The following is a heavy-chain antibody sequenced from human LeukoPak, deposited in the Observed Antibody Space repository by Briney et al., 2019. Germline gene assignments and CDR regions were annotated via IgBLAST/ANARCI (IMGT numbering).Heavy chain of an antibody. CDR1: GFTFSSYA. D-gene: IGHD2-21*02. V-gene: IGHV3-23*01. J-gene: IGHJ4*02. Sequence: AGGSLRLSCAASGFTFSSYAMSWVRQAPGKGLEWVSSLTASGGSTYYADSVKGRFTISRDNSKNTLYLHMNSLRAEDTAVYYCATIVVVTAIGDYWGQGTLVTVSS. CDR3: ATIVVVTAIGDY. CDR2: LTASGGST.